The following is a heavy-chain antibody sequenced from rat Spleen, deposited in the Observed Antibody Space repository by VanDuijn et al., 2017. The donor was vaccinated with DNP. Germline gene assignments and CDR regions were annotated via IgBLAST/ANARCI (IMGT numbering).Heavy chain of an antibody. D-gene: IGHD1-6*01. Sequence: EVKLVESGGGLVQPGRSLKLSCAASGFNFNDHWMGWVRQAPGKGLEWIGKINRDSTTINYTPSLKDKFIISRDNAQNTLFLQMSGLGSEDTAIYYCRMFTADFSYWYFDFWGPGAMVTVSS. CDR2: INRDSTTI. V-gene: IGHV4-2*01. J-gene: IGHJ1*01. CDR1: GFNFNDHW. CDR3: RMFTADFSYWYFDF.